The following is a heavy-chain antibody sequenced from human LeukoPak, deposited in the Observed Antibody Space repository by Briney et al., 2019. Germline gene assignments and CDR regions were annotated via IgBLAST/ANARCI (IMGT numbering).Heavy chain of an antibody. D-gene: IGHD3-22*01. V-gene: IGHV3-33*01. CDR2: IWYDGSNK. Sequence: PGRSLRLSCAASGFTFSSYGMHWVRQAPGKGLEWVAVIWYDGSNKYYADSVKGRFTISRDNSKNTLYLQMNSLRAEDTAVYYCARMSGYYYPRYFDYWGQGTLVTVSS. CDR3: ARMSGYYYPRYFDY. J-gene: IGHJ4*02. CDR1: GFTFSSYG.